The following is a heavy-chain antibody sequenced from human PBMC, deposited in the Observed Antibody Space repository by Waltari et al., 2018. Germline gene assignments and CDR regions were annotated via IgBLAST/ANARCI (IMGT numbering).Heavy chain of an antibody. CDR3: ARAGGGFRELPIYYYYYGMDV. V-gene: IGHV3-30-3*01. CDR2: ISYDGSNK. J-gene: IGHJ6*02. D-gene: IGHD3-10*01. CDR1: GFTFSSYA. Sequence: QVQLVESGGGVVQPGRSLRLSCAASGFTFSSYAMHWVRQAPGKGLEGVAVISYDGSNKYYADSVKGRFTISRDNSKNTLYLQMNSLRAEDTAVYYCARAGGGFRELPIYYYYYGMDVWGQGTTVTVSS.